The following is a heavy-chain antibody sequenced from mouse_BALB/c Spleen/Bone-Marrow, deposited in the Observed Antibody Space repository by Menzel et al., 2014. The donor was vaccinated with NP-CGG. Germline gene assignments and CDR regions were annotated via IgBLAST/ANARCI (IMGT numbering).Heavy chain of an antibody. CDR1: GYTFTDYY. D-gene: IGHD3-1*01. CDR3: ANLGRYAMDC. V-gene: IGHV1-84*02. J-gene: IGHJ4*01. CDR2: IYPGSGST. Sequence: LMESGPELVKPGASVKISCKASGYTFTDYYINWVKQKPGQGLEWIGWIYPGSGSTKYNEKFKGKATLTVDTSSSTAYMQLSSLTSEDTAVYFCANLGRYAMDCWGQGTSVTVSS.